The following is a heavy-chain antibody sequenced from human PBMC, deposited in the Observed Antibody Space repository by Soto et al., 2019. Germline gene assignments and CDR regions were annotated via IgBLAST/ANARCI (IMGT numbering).Heavy chain of an antibody. V-gene: IGHV1-8*01. CDR1: GYTFTSYD. CDR3: ARGPTGSDFYYMDV. Sequence: QVQLVQSGAEVKKPGASVKVSCKASGYTFTSYDINWVRQAAGQGLEWMGWMSSNSGNTGYAQKFQGRVTMTRNTSISTAYMELRSLRSEDTAVYYCARGPTGSDFYYMDVWGKGTTVTVSS. D-gene: IGHD3-10*01. J-gene: IGHJ6*03. CDR2: MSSNSGNT.